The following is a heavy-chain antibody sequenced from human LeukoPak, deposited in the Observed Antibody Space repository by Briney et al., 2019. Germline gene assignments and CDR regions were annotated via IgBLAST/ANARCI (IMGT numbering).Heavy chain of an antibody. Sequence: GESLKISCQGSGYPFAGNWIAWVRQMPGKGLEWMGVVYPGDSETRYSPSFQGQVTISADKSVNTAYLQWNSLQPSDTAMYYCARAKLGYCSGASCYTQYYFDTWGQGTLVTVSS. CDR2: VYPGDSET. J-gene: IGHJ4*02. CDR3: ARAKLGYCSGASCYTQYYFDT. CDR1: GYPFAGNW. D-gene: IGHD2-2*02. V-gene: IGHV5-51*01.